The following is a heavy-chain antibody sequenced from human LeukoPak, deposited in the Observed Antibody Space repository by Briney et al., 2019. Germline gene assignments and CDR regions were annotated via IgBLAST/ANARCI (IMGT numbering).Heavy chain of an antibody. V-gene: IGHV3-30*01. CDR3: ARAARLNYFDS. CDR1: GFTFSSYA. Sequence: GGSLRLSCAASGFTFSSYAMHWVRQAPGKGLEWVAVISYDGSNKYYADSVKGRFTISRDNSKNTLYLQMNSLRAEDTAVYYCARAARLNYFDSWGQGTLVTVSS. D-gene: IGHD6-6*01. CDR2: ISYDGSNK. J-gene: IGHJ4*02.